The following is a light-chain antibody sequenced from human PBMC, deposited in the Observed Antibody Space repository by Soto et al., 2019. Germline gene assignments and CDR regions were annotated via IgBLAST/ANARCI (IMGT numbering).Light chain of an antibody. CDR3: QVWDTRSEHVV. V-gene: IGLV3-21*04. CDR2: YDT. J-gene: IGLJ3*02. Sequence: SYVVTQPPSVSVALGKTARITCGGNNIGSKSVHWYQQKPGQAPVVVIYYDTDRPSGIPERFSGSNSGNTATLTISRVEAGDESGYYCQVWDTRSEHVVFGGGTELSVL. CDR1: NIGSKS.